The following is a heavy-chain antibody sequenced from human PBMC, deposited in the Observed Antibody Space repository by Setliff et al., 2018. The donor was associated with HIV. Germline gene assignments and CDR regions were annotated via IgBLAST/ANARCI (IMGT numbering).Heavy chain of an antibody. Sequence: ASVKVSCKASGYTFTGYFIHWVRQAPGQGLEWMGRINPNTGDTNYAQKFQDRVTMTRDTSINTAYMELSRPRSDDTAVYYCAREYDVLTGYYISAFDIWGQGKMVTVSS. CDR3: AREYDVLTGYYISAFDI. CDR1: GYTFTGYF. D-gene: IGHD3-9*01. V-gene: IGHV1-2*06. CDR2: INPNTGDT. J-gene: IGHJ3*02.